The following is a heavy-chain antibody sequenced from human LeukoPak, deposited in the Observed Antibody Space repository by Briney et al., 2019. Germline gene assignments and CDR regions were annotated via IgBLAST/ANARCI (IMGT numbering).Heavy chain of an antibody. CDR1: GFIFSDYY. D-gene: IGHD2-21*01. Sequence: PGGSLRLSCVASGFIFSDYYMAWIRQSPGKGLEWVSYISGSGSTISYADSVKGRFTISRDNAKNSLYLQMNSLGPEDTAMYYCARDWNQLLYNWYDSWGQGTLVTVSS. V-gene: IGHV3-11*01. J-gene: IGHJ5*01. CDR2: ISGSGSTI. CDR3: ARDWNQLLYNWYDS.